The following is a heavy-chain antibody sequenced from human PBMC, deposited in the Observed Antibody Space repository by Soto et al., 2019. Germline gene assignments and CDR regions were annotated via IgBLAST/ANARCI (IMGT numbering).Heavy chain of an antibody. CDR1: GFTFSSYA. CDR2: ISYDGSNK. D-gene: IGHD6-13*01. J-gene: IGHJ6*02. Sequence: QVQLVESGGGVVQPGRSLRLSCAASGFTFSSYAMHWVRQAPGKGLEWVAVISYDGSNKYYADSVKGRLTISRDNSKNTLYLQMNSLRAEDTAVYYCARPAANYYYYGMDVWGQGTTVTVSS. V-gene: IGHV3-30-3*01. CDR3: ARPAANYYYYGMDV.